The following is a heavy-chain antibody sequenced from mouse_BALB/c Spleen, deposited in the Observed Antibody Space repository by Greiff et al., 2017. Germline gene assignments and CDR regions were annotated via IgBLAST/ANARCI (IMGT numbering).Heavy chain of an antibody. V-gene: IGHV6-6*02. CDR1: GFTFSNYW. Sequence: EVMLVESGGGLVQPGGSMKLSCVASGFTFSNYWMNWVRQSPEKGLEWVAEIRLKSNNYATHYAESVKGRFTISRDDSKSSVYLQMNNLRAEDTGIYYCYGNYYAMDYWGQGTSVTVSS. CDR2: IRLKSNNYAT. CDR3: YGNYYAMDY. D-gene: IGHD2-1*01. J-gene: IGHJ4*01.